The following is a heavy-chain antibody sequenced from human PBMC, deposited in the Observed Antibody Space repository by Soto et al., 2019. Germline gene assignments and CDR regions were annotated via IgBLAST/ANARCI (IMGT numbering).Heavy chain of an antibody. J-gene: IGHJ4*02. CDR1: GFSVSSDF. D-gene: IGHD2-21*01. CDR3: ASRGD. CDR2: IYPNGRT. V-gene: IGHV3-66*01. Sequence: EVQLVESGGGLVQPGGSLRLSCEASGFSVSSDFMIWVRQAPGKGLDWVSSIYPNGRTFNAESVKGRFTISRDSSKNTLYLQMHGLRVEDTAVYYCASRGDWGQGALVTVSS.